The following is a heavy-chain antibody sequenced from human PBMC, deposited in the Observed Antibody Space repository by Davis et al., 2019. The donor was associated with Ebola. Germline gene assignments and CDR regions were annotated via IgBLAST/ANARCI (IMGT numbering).Heavy chain of an antibody. Sequence: GGPLRLSCAASGFTFSSYGMHWVRQAPGKGLEWVAFIRYDRSNKYYADSVKGRFTISRDNSKNTLYLHMTSLRAEDTAVYYCAKEGSQWELRAKNWFDPWGQGTLVTVSS. J-gene: IGHJ5*02. CDR2: IRYDRSNK. CDR1: GFTFSSYG. D-gene: IGHD1-26*01. CDR3: AKEGSQWELRAKNWFDP. V-gene: IGHV3-30*02.